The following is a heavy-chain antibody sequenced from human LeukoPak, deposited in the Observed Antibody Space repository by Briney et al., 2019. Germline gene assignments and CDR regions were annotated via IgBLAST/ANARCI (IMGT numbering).Heavy chain of an antibody. CDR2: IYYSGST. D-gene: IGHD4-17*01. J-gene: IGHJ4*02. Sequence: PSETLSLTCTVSGGSISSYYWSWIRQPPGKGLEWIGYIYYSGSTNYNPSLKSRVTISVDTSKNQFSLKLSSVTAADTAVYYCARVGEFDYGDYYFDYWGQGTLVTVSS. V-gene: IGHV4-59*01. CDR3: ARVGEFDYGDYYFDY. CDR1: GGSISSYY.